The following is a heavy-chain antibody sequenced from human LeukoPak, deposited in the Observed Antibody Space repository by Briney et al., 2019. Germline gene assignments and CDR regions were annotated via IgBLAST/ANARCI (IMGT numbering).Heavy chain of an antibody. D-gene: IGHD6-6*01. V-gene: IGHV3-53*01. CDR1: GFTVSNNY. CDR3: ASLSLGHY. CDR2: IYSGGST. Sequence: GGSLRLSCAASGFTVSNNYMSWVRRAPGKGLEWVSVIYSGGSTYYADSVKGRFTISRDTSKNTLSLQMNSLRAEDTAVYYCASLSLGHYWGQGTLVTVSS. J-gene: IGHJ4*02.